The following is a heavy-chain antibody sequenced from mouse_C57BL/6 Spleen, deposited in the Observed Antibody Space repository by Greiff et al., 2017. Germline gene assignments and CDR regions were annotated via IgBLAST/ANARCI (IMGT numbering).Heavy chain of an antibody. CDR1: GYSITSGYY. J-gene: IGHJ4*01. Sequence: EVQLQESGPGLVKPSQSLSLTCSVTGYSITSGYYWNWIRQFPGNKLEWMGYISYDGSNNYNPSLKNRISLTRDTSKNQFFLKLNSVTTEDTATYYCAKGSSYDYYAMDYWGQGTSVTVSS. V-gene: IGHV3-6*01. CDR2: ISYDGSN. D-gene: IGHD1-1*01. CDR3: AKGSSYDYYAMDY.